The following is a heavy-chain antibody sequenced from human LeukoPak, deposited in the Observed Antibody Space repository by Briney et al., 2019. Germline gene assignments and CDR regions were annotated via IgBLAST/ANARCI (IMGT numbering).Heavy chain of an antibody. CDR3: ARVSVHYDFWSGYYTADNWFDP. CDR1: GYTFTSYY. Sequence: ASVKVSCKASGYTFTSYYMHWVRQAPGQGLEWMGIINPSGGSTSYAQKFQGRVTMTRDTSTSTVYMELSSLRSEDTAVYYCARVSVHYDFWSGYYTADNWFDPWGQGTLVTVSS. D-gene: IGHD3-3*01. CDR2: INPSGGST. J-gene: IGHJ5*02. V-gene: IGHV1-46*01.